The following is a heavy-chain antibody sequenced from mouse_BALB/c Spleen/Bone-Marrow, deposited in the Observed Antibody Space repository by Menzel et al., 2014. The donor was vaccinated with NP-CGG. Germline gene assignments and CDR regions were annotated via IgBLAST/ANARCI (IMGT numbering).Heavy chain of an antibody. D-gene: IGHD1-1*01. V-gene: IGHV7-3*02. Sequence: EVKLMESGGGLVQPGGSLRLSCATSGFTFSDYYMSWVRQPPGKALEWLGFIGNKANGYTTEYSASVKGRFTISRENSQSILYLQMNTLRAEDSATYYCARDMGLLRFDYWGRGTTLTVSS. J-gene: IGHJ2*01. CDR3: ARDMGLLRFDY. CDR2: IGNKANGYTT. CDR1: GFTFSDYY.